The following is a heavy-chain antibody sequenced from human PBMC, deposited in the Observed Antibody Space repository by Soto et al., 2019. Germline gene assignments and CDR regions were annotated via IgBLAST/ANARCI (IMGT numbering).Heavy chain of an antibody. V-gene: IGHV1-46*03. CDR3: ARTDYYGSGSYPYFQH. CDR2: IFPSGGST. CDR1: GYSFTSHY. Sequence: ASVKVSCKAIGYSFTSHYMHWVRQAPGQGLEWMGTIFPSGGSTSYAQKFQGRVTMTRDTSTSTVYMELSSLRSEDTAVYYCARTDYYGSGSYPYFQHWGQGTLVTVSS. D-gene: IGHD3-10*01. J-gene: IGHJ1*01.